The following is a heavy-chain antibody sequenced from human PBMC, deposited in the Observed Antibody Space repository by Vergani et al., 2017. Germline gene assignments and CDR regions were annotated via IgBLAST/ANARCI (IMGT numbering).Heavy chain of an antibody. J-gene: IGHJ4*02. V-gene: IGHV4-59*01. CDR1: GGSISSYY. CDR2: IYYSGST. D-gene: IGHD6-13*01. CDR3: ARDQGSSSWYEY. Sequence: QVQLQESGPGLVKPSETLSLTCTVSGGSISSYYWSWIRQPPGKGLEWIGYIYYSGSTNYNPSLKSRVTISVDTSKNQFSLKLSSVTAADTAVYYCARDQGSSSWYEYWGQGTLVTVSS.